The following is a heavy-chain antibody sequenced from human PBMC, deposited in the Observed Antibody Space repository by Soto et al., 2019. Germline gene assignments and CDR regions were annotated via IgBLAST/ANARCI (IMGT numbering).Heavy chain of an antibody. D-gene: IGHD5-18*01. CDR1: RFIFISYG. Sequence: GGSLRLSCAAPRFIFISYGMHWVRQAPGKGLEWLAVTSYDGNNKYYGDSVKGRFTISRDESKNTLYLQMNSLRPEDTAVYYCPSPVDPTMVTWAIGNWGQGTLVTVSS. CDR3: PSPVDPTMVTWAIGN. J-gene: IGHJ1*01. V-gene: IGHV3-30*03. CDR2: TSYDGNNK.